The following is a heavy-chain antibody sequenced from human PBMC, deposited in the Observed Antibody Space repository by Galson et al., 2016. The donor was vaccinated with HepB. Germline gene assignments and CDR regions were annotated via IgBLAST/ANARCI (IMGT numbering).Heavy chain of an antibody. D-gene: IGHD1-26*01. V-gene: IGHV3-30-3*01. CDR1: GFIFSDYA. CDR2: ISYHGSEK. CDR3: ARDPLVGAPDYFDY. Sequence: SLRLSCAASGFIFSDYAMHWVRQAPGRGLEWVAVISYHGSEKYYGESAKGRFTISRDNSRNTLYLEMNSLRAEDSAVYFCARDPLVGAPDYFDYWGQGVPVTVSS. J-gene: IGHJ4*02.